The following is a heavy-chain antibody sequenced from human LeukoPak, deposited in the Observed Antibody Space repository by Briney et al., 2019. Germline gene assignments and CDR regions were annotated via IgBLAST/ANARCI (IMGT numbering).Heavy chain of an antibody. D-gene: IGHD4-11*01. J-gene: IGHJ6*03. V-gene: IGHV1-2*02. CDR3: ARDHNFVNGDYSNYYYYYYMDV. Sequence: ASVKVSCKASGYTFTGYYMHWVRQAPGQGLEWMGWINPNSGGTNYAQKFQGRVTMTRDTSISTAYMELSRLRSDDTAVYYCARDHNFVNGDYSNYYYYYYMDVWGKGTTVTVSS. CDR1: GYTFTGYY. CDR2: INPNSGGT.